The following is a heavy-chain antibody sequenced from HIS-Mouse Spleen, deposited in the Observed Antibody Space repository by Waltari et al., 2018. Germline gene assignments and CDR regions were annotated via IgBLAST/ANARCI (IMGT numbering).Heavy chain of an antibody. D-gene: IGHD2-15*01. CDR2: IYYSGST. V-gene: IGHV4-30-4*01. CDR3: ARGAPYCSGGSCYPKYYFDY. J-gene: IGHJ4*02. CDR1: GGSISIGDSY. Sequence: QVQLQESGPGLVKPSQTLSLTCTVSGGSISIGDSYWSWIPHPPGTGLEWIGYIYYSGSTYYNPSLKSRVTISVDTSKNQFSLKLSSVTAADTAVDYCARGAPYCSGGSCYPKYYFDYWGQGTLVTVSS.